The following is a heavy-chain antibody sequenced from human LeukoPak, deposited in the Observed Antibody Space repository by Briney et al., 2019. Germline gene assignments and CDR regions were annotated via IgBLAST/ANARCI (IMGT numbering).Heavy chain of an antibody. Sequence: SETLSLTCTVSGGSIRTYYWSWSWQRPGQGLGGIGYLYYSGNTNYNPSLKSPITISIDTSKSQFSLRLSSVTAADTAVYYCARVGSGCFDYCGQGTLVTVSS. CDR1: GGSIRTYY. V-gene: IGHV4-59*01. J-gene: IGHJ4*02. CDR2: LYYSGNT. CDR3: ARVGSGCFDY. D-gene: IGHD6-19*01.